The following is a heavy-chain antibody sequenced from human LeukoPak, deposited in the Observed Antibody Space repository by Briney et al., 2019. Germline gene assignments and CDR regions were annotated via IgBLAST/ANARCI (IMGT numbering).Heavy chain of an antibody. CDR1: GYTFTNHY. CDR2: INPRGGST. D-gene: IGHD2-8*01. V-gene: IGHV1-46*01. Sequence: ASVKVSCKTSGYTFTNHYMHWVRQAPGHGLEWMGIINPRGGSTTYAQKFQGRVTMTTDTSTSTVYMKLSSLRSEDTAVYYCARDRGTHGADYWGLGTLVTVSS. J-gene: IGHJ4*02. CDR3: ARDRGTHGADY.